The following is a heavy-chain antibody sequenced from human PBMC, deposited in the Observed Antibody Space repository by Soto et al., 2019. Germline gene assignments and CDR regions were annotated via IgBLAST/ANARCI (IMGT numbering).Heavy chain of an antibody. J-gene: IGHJ4*01. D-gene: IGHD3-16*01. V-gene: IGHV3-15*01. Sequence: PRGSLRLSCSASVITGSNVWMTWSRQAPGKGLEWVGRIKSKADGSTKEYGTPVKDRFIISRDDSKNTVDLQMHALRTEDTAFYYCATPRPGSHGYSFWGHGALVTVSS. CDR1: VITGSNVW. CDR3: ATPRPGSHGYSF. CDR2: IKSKADGSTK.